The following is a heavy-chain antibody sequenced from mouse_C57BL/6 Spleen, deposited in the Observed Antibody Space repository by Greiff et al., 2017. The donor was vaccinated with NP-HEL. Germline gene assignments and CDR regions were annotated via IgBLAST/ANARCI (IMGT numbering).Heavy chain of an antibody. CDR2: INPSNGGT. CDR3: ARFYGSSGYWYFDV. V-gene: IGHV1-53*01. CDR1: GYTFTSYW. D-gene: IGHD1-1*01. J-gene: IGHJ1*03. Sequence: VQLQQSGTELVKPGASVKLSCKASGYTFTSYWMHWVKQRPGQGLEWIGNINPSNGGTNYNEKFKSKATLTVDKSSSTAYMQLSSLTSEDSAVYYCARFYGSSGYWYFDVWGTGTTVTVSS.